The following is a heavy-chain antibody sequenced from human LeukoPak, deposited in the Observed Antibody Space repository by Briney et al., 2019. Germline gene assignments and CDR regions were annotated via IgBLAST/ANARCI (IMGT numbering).Heavy chain of an antibody. CDR2: INLDGTEK. V-gene: IGHV3-7*03. CDR1: GFVFFTSW. CDR3: AKGLTLTPLESGVINDAFDI. D-gene: IGHD3-22*01. J-gene: IGHJ3*02. Sequence: PGGSLRLSCTASGFVFFTSWMTWVRQAPGKGLEWVANINLDGTEKYYLDSVKGRFTISRDNAKNSLYLQMNSLRAEDMALYYCAKGLTLTPLESGVINDAFDIWGQGTMVTVSS.